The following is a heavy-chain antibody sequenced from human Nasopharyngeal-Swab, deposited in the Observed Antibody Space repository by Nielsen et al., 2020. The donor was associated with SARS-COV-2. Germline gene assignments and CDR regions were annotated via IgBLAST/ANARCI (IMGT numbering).Heavy chain of an antibody. D-gene: IGHD3-22*01. V-gene: IGHV3-30*18. CDR2: ISYDGSNK. CDR3: AKDESGYYYDSSGYIDY. Sequence: GGSLRLSCAASGFTFSSYGMHWVRQAPGKGLEWVAVISYDGSNKYYADSAKGRFTISRDNSKNTLYLQMNSLRAEDTAVYYCAKDESGYYYDSSGYIDYWGQGTLVTVSS. J-gene: IGHJ4*02. CDR1: GFTFSSYG.